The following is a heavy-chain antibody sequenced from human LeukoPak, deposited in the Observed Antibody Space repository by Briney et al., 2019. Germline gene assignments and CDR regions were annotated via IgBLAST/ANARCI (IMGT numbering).Heavy chain of an antibody. D-gene: IGHD6-25*01. CDR1: GGSISSYY. CDR2: IYYSGST. Sequence: SETLSLTCTVSGGSISSYYWSWIRQPPGKGLEWIGYIYYSGSTNYNPSLKSRVTISVDTSKNQFCLKLSSVTAADTAVYYCARAPGAATFDPWGQGTLVTVSS. J-gene: IGHJ5*02. CDR3: ARAPGAATFDP. V-gene: IGHV4-59*01.